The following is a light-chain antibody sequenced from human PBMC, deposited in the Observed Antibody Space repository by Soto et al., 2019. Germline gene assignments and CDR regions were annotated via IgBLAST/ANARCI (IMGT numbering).Light chain of an antibody. CDR2: GAY. Sequence: EIVMTQSPATLSVSPGERATLSCRASQSVGSDLAWYQQKPGQAPRLLLYGAYNRATGIPDRFSGSGSGTDFTLTISRLEPEDFAVYYCQQYGSSPGGTFGQGTKVDI. V-gene: IGKV3-20*01. J-gene: IGKJ1*01. CDR1: QSVGSD. CDR3: QQYGSSPGGT.